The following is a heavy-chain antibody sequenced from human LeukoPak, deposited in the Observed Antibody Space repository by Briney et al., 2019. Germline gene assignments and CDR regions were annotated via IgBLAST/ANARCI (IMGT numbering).Heavy chain of an antibody. CDR3: ARERRYCSGDNCYSGLDY. V-gene: IGHV3-23*01. D-gene: IGHD2-15*01. CDR1: GFTFSNYG. J-gene: IGHJ4*02. Sequence: TGGSLRLSCAASGFTFSNYGMSWVRQAPGQGREWVSAISSGGGSTYYADSVKGRFTISRDSSKNTLYLRMNSLRAEGTAVYYCARERRYCSGDNCYSGLDYWGQGTLVTVSS. CDR2: ISSGGGST.